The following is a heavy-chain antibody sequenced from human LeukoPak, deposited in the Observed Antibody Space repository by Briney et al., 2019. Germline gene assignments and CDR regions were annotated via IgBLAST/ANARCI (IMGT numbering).Heavy chain of an antibody. J-gene: IGHJ4*02. CDR1: GGSFIGYD. Sequence: SETLSLTCAVYGGSFIGYDWTWIRQPPGKGLEWIGEINHSGGTNYNPSLKSRVTISVDTSKNQFSLKLSSVTAADTAVYYCARDGAYYYGSGSDYWGQGTLVTVSS. CDR2: INHSGGT. CDR3: ARDGAYYYGSGSDY. V-gene: IGHV4-34*01. D-gene: IGHD3-10*01.